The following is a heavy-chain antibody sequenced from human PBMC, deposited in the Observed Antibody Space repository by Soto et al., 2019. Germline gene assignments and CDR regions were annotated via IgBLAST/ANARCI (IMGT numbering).Heavy chain of an antibody. V-gene: IGHV3-30-3*01. J-gene: IGHJ5*02. CDR3: ARHGIEVVPAAIRGNWFDP. CDR2: ISYDGSNK. Sequence: VQLVESGGGVVQPGRSLRLSCAASGFTFSNYPMYWVRQAPGKGLEWVALISYDGSNKYYADSVKGRFTISRDNSKNTLYMQMNSLRAEDTAVYYCARHGIEVVPAAIRGNWFDPWGQGTLVTVSS. D-gene: IGHD2-2*02. CDR1: GFTFSNYP.